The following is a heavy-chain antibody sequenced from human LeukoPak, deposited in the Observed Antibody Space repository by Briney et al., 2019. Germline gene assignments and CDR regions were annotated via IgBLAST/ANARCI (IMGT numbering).Heavy chain of an antibody. J-gene: IGHJ4*02. Sequence: GESLKISCKGSGYSFTSYWIGWVRQMPGKGLEWMGIIYPGDSDTRYSPSFQGQVTISADKSISTAYLQWSSLKASDTAMYYCARRPVVPAAIGDYYFDYWGQGTLVTVSS. CDR2: IYPGDSDT. V-gene: IGHV5-51*01. CDR3: ARRPVVPAAIGDYYFDY. CDR1: GYSFTSYW. D-gene: IGHD2-2*02.